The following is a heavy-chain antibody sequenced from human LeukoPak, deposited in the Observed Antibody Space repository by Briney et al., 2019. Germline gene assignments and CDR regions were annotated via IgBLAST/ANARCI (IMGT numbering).Heavy chain of an antibody. CDR2: ISYDGSNK. D-gene: IGHD3-10*01. CDR3: VVDLSGSADY. CDR1: GFTFSSYA. J-gene: IGHJ4*02. Sequence: PGGSLRLSCAASGFTFSSYAMHWVRQAPGKGLEWVAVISYDGSNKYYADSVKGRFTISRDSAKNTLYLQMNSLRTEDSALYYCVVDLSGSADYWGQGTLVTVSS. V-gene: IGHV3-30-3*01.